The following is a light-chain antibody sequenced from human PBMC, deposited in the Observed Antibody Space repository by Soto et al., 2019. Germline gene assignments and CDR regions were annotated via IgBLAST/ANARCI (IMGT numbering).Light chain of an antibody. CDR1: SSNIGAVFD. Sequence: QSVLTQPPSVSGAPGQRVTISCTGSSSNIGAVFDVHWYQQVPGTAPKLLIYEKTKRPSGVPDRFSGSKSGTSASLAITGLQGEDEADYYCQSYDSGLSGWLFGGGTQLTVL. V-gene: IGLV1-40*01. J-gene: IGLJ2*01. CDR2: EKT. CDR3: QSYDSGLSGWL.